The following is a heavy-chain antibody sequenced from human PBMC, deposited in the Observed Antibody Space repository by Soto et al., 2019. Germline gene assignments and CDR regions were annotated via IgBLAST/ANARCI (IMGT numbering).Heavy chain of an antibody. Sequence: QPGGSLRLSCAASGFTFNIFGMHWVRQAPGKGLEWVALISNDGTNKYYADSVRGRFTISRDSSKNTVFLQMDSLRADDTAVYYCAKGSTRWLESLLPYWGQGTLVTVSS. CDR1: GFTFNIFG. CDR3: AKGSTRWLESLLPY. D-gene: IGHD5-12*01. CDR2: ISNDGTNK. J-gene: IGHJ4*02. V-gene: IGHV3-30*18.